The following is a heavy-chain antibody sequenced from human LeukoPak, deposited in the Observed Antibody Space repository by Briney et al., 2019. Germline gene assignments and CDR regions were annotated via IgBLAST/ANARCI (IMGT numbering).Heavy chain of an antibody. CDR3: ARVYGSGSYILTYYFDY. CDR1: GGSISSYY. J-gene: IGHJ4*02. D-gene: IGHD3-10*01. Sequence: PSETLSLTCTVSGGSISSYYWSWIRQPAGKGLEWIGRIYTSGSTNYNPSLKSRVTMSVDTSKNQFSLKLSSVTAADTAVYYCARVYGSGSYILTYYFDYWGQGTLVTVSS. CDR2: IYTSGST. V-gene: IGHV4-4*07.